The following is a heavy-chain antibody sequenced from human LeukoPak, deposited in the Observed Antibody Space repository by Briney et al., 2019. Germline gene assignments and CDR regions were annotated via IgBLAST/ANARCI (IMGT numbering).Heavy chain of an antibody. J-gene: IGHJ4*02. V-gene: IGHV3-21*01. CDR3: ARDLDYSTGFDY. D-gene: IGHD4-11*01. Sequence: GGSLRLSCATSGFTSSSSTFGSDTMNWVRQAPGKGLEWVSSISSTGTYIYYTDSVKGRFTISRDIANSLLYLQMNSLRADDTAVYYCARDLDYSTGFDYWGQGTLVTVSS. CDR2: ISSTGTYI. CDR1: GFTSSSSTFGSDT.